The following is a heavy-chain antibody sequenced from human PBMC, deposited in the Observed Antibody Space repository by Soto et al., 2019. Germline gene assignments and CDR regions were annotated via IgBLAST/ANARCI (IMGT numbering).Heavy chain of an antibody. Sequence: ASVKVSCKASGYTFNRYYMHWVRQAPGQGLEWMGWINPNSGGTNYAQKFQGWVTMTRDTSISTAYMELSRLRSDDTAVYYCARGGIDAWYYYGMDVWGQGTTVTVSS. J-gene: IGHJ6*02. CDR1: GYTFNRYY. V-gene: IGHV1-2*04. CDR3: ARGGIDAWYYYGMDV. CDR2: INPNSGGT. D-gene: IGHD6-13*01.